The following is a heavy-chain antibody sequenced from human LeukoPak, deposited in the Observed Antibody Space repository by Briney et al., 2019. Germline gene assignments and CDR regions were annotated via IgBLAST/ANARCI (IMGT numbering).Heavy chain of an antibody. CDR1: GFTFSSYA. D-gene: IGHD3-10*01. Sequence: GGSLRLSCAASGFTFSSYAMSWVRQAPGKGLEWVSAISGSGGSTYYADSVKGRFTISRDNSKNTLYLQMNSLRAEDTAVYYCAKGRLWFGELFDGSSDYRGQGTLVTVSS. J-gene: IGHJ4*02. V-gene: IGHV3-23*01. CDR3: AKGRLWFGELFDGSSDY. CDR2: ISGSGGST.